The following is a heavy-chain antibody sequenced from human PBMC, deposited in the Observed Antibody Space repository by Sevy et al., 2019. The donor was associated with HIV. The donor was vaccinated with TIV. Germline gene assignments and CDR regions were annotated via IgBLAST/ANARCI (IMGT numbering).Heavy chain of an antibody. J-gene: IGHJ5*02. CDR1: GGSISSGSYY. V-gene: IGHV4-61*02. CDR2: IYTSGST. CDR3: ARDGGRYCISTSCYFMGFDP. Sequence: SETLSLTCTVSGGSISSGSYYWSWIRQPAGKGLEWIGRIYTSGSTNYNPSLKSRVTMSVDTSKNQFSLKLSSVTAADTAVYYCARDGGRYCISTSCYFMGFDPRGQGTLVTVSS. D-gene: IGHD2-2*01.